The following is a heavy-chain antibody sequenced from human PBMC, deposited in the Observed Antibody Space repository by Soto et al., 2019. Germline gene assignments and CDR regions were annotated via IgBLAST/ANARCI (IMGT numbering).Heavy chain of an antibody. CDR2: MNPNSGNT. CDR1: GYTFTSYD. D-gene: IGHD3-10*01. J-gene: IGHJ5*02. Sequence: ASVKVSCKGSGYTFTSYDINWVRQATGQGLEWMGWMNPNSGNTGYAQKFQGRVTMTRNTSISTAYMELSSLRSEDTAVYYCARDLWFGNNCFDPWGQGTLVTVSS. CDR3: ARDLWFGNNCFDP. V-gene: IGHV1-8*01.